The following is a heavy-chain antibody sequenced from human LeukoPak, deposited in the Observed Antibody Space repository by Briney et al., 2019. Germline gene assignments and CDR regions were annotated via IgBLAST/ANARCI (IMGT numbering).Heavy chain of an antibody. Sequence: PSETLSLTCTVSGGSISSYYWSWIRQPPGKGLEWIGYIYYSGSTNYNPSLKSRVTISVDTSNKQFSLNLTSVTAADTAVYYCARDLGGYPFFMDVWGKGITVTVSS. CDR2: IYYSGST. V-gene: IGHV4-59*12. CDR3: ARDLGGYPFFMDV. J-gene: IGHJ6*03. CDR1: GGSISSYY. D-gene: IGHD2-15*01.